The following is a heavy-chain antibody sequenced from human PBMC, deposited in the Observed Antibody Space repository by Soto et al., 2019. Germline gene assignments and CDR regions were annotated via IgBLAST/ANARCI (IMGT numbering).Heavy chain of an antibody. J-gene: IGHJ6*02. CDR1: GGSISSGDYY. Sequence: SETLSLTCTVSGGSISSGDYYWSWIRQPPGKGLECIGYIYYSGSTYYNPSLKSRVTISVDTSKNQFSLKMSSVTAADTAVYYCASEYYYDSSDPGYYGMDVWGQGTTVT. V-gene: IGHV4-30-4*02. D-gene: IGHD3-22*01. CDR2: IYYSGST. CDR3: ASEYYYDSSDPGYYGMDV.